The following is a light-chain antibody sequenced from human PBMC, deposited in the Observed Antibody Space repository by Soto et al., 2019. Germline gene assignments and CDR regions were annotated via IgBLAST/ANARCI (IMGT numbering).Light chain of an antibody. CDR3: QQYNKWPLT. J-gene: IGKJ4*01. CDR1: QSVSSS. Sequence: DIVMTQSPATLSLSPGERATLSCRASQSVSSSLAWYQQKPGQAPRLLIYAVSTRATGIPARFSGSGSGTEFTLTISSLQSEDFAVYYCQQYNKWPLTFGGGTEVEIK. CDR2: AVS. V-gene: IGKV3-15*01.